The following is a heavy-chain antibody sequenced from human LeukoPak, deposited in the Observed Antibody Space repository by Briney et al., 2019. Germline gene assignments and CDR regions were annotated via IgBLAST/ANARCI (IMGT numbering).Heavy chain of an antibody. Sequence: SQTLSLTCVVSGDSVSGNIVAWNWIRQSPSRGLEWLGRTYRGSSYYAPSMKSRISISPDTSKNQFSLHLNSVTPEDTAVYFCVRGQYSAFDIWGQGTLVIVSS. CDR2: TYRGSS. CDR1: GDSVSGNIVA. D-gene: IGHD2-21*01. CDR3: VRGQYSAFDI. V-gene: IGHV6-1*01. J-gene: IGHJ3*02.